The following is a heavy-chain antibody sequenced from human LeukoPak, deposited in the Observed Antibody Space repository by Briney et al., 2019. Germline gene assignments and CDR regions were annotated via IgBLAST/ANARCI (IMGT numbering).Heavy chain of an antibody. J-gene: IGHJ4*02. V-gene: IGHV3-21*01. CDR2: ISSGRSYI. CDR1: GFTFSSYS. Sequence: GGSLRLSCAASGFTFSSYSMNWVRQAPGKGLEWVSSISSGRSYIYYADSVKGRFTISRDNAKNSLYLQMNSLRAEDTAVYYCARWLQYQLDSWGQGTLVTVSS. CDR3: ARWLQYQLDS. D-gene: IGHD5-24*01.